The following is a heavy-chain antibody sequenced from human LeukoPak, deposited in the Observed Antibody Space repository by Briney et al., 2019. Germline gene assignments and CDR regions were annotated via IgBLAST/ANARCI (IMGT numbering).Heavy chain of an antibody. CDR2: ISYDGSNK. J-gene: IGHJ4*02. D-gene: IGHD1-1*01. CDR1: GFTFSSYA. V-gene: IGHV3-30-3*01. CDR3: ARDPDNWNDSYFDY. Sequence: PGGSLRLSCAASGFTFSSYAMHWVRQAPGKGLEWVAVISYDGSNKYYADSVKGRFTISRDNSKNTLYLQMNSLRAEDTAVYYCARDPDNWNDSYFDYWGQGTLVTVSS.